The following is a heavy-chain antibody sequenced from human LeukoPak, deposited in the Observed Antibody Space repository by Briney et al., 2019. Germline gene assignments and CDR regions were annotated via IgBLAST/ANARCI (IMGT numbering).Heavy chain of an antibody. Sequence: GGSLRLSCAASEFSVSSNYMTWVRQAPGKGLEWVSAISGSGGSTYYADSVKGRFTISRDNSKNTLYLQMNSLRAEDTAVYYCAKSHSSSWGWGQGTLVTVSS. J-gene: IGHJ4*02. D-gene: IGHD6-13*01. V-gene: IGHV3-23*01. CDR2: ISGSGGST. CDR3: AKSHSSSWG. CDR1: EFSVSSNY.